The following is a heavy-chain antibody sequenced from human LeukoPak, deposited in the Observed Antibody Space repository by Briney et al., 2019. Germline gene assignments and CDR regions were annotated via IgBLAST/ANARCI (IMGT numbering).Heavy chain of an antibody. D-gene: IGHD7-27*01. Sequence: SETLSLTCTVSGGSISSGGYYWSWIRQHPGKGLEWIGYIYYSGSTYYNPSLKSRVTISVDTSKNQFSLKLSSVTAADTAVYYCARASLGTHAFDIWGQGTMVTVSS. CDR1: GGSISSGGYY. J-gene: IGHJ3*02. CDR3: ARASLGTHAFDI. V-gene: IGHV4-31*03. CDR2: IYYSGST.